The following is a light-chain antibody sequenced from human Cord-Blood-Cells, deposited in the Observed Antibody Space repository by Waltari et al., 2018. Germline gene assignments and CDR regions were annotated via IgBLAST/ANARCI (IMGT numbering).Light chain of an antibody. J-gene: IGLJ2*01. V-gene: IGLV2-23*02. CDR2: EVS. CDR1: TRYRGSHNL. Sequence: QSALTQPAPVPAAPGQPIALPCPGTTRYRGSHNLGSWYQQHPVKAPKLMIYEVSKRPSGVSNRFSGSKSGNAASLTISGLQAEDEADYYCCSYAGSSVVFGGGTKLTVL. CDR3: CSYAGSSVV.